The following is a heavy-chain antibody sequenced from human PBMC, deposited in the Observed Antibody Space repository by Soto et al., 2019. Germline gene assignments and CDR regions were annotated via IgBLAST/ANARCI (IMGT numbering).Heavy chain of an antibody. CDR2: ISSSSSTI. CDR1: GFTFSRYS. Sequence: SLRLSCAASGFTFSRYSMNWVRQAPGKGLEWVSYISSSSSTIYYADSVKGRFTISRDNAKNSLYLQMNSLRAEDTAVYYCARDSGYSYGPFDYWGQGTLVTVSS. D-gene: IGHD5-18*01. V-gene: IGHV3-48*01. CDR3: ARDSGYSYGPFDY. J-gene: IGHJ4*02.